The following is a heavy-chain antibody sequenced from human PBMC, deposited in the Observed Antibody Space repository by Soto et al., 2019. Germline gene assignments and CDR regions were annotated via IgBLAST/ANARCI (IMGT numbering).Heavy chain of an antibody. D-gene: IGHD3-10*01. CDR1: GFTFSNNA. Sequence: LRLSCAASGFTFSNNAMSWVRQAPGKGLEWVSLIGDSGGMPYYPESVKGRFTISRDTSRNTLYLQMNSLRVEDTAVYYCAKVISTGIHRGYLDYWGQGTLVTVSS. V-gene: IGHV3-23*01. CDR3: AKVISTGIHRGYLDY. CDR2: IGDSGGMP. J-gene: IGHJ4*02.